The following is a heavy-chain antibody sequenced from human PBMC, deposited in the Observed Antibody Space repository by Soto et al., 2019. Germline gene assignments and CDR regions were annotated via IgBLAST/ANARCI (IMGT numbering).Heavy chain of an antibody. Sequence: GXSLRLSGAASGFTFSGSAIHWVGQASGKGLEWVGRIRSKANSYATAYAASVKGRFTISRDDSKNTAYLQMNSLKPEDTAVYYCTRPRSYYYYYGMDVWGQGTTVTVSS. CDR2: IRSKANSYAT. J-gene: IGHJ6*02. CDR3: TRPRSYYYYYGMDV. V-gene: IGHV3-73*01. CDR1: GFTFSGSA.